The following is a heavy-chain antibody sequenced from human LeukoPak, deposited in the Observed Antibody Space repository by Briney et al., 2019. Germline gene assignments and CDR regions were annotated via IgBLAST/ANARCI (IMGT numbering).Heavy chain of an antibody. CDR3: ARTYCSSTSCQLGGENYYYGMDV. CDR2: IIPIFGTA. D-gene: IGHD2-2*01. J-gene: IGHJ6*04. V-gene: IGHV1-69*13. Sequence: AASVKVSRKASGGTFSSYAISWVRQAPGQGLEWMGGIIPIFGTANYAQKFQGRVTITADESTSTAYMELSSLRSEDTAVYYCARTYCSSTSCQLGGENYYYGMDVWGKGTTVTVSS. CDR1: GGTFSSYA.